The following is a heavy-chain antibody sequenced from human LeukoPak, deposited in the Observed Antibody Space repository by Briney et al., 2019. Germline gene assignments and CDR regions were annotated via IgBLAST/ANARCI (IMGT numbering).Heavy chain of an antibody. CDR1: GGSISSGSYY. Sequence: SQTLSLTCTVSGGSISSGSYYWSWIRQPAGKGLEWIGRIYTSGSTNYNPSPKSRVTISVDTSKNQFSLKLSSVTAADTAVYYCARGAGPPRDWFDPWGQGTLVTVSS. CDR2: IYTSGST. J-gene: IGHJ5*02. V-gene: IGHV4-61*02. D-gene: IGHD6-19*01. CDR3: ARGAGPPRDWFDP.